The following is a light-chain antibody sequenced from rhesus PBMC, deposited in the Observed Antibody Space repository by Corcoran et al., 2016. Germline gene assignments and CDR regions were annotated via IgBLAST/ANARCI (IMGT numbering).Light chain of an antibody. V-gene: IGKV1-16*01. CDR3: QQYNSAPLT. CDR1: QSISSW. J-gene: IGKJ4*01. CDR2: KAS. Sequence: DIQMTQSPSSLSASVGDKVTITCQASQSISSWLAWSQKKPGKAPKALVYKASSLESGVPSRFSGSGSGTDFTLTISSLQPGDFATYYCQQYNSAPLTFGGGTTVELK.